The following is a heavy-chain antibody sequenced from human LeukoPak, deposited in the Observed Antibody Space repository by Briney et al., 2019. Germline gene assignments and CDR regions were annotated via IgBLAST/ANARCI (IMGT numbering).Heavy chain of an antibody. J-gene: IGHJ3*02. V-gene: IGHV1-18*01. CDR3: ARDHGSGSERPDAFDI. CDR2: ISAYNGNT. Sequence: ASVKVSCKASGYTFTSYGISWVRQAPGQGLEWMGWISAYNGNTNHAQKLQGRVTMTTDTSTSTAYMELRSLRSDDTAVYYCARDHGSGSERPDAFDIWGQGTMVTVSS. CDR1: GYTFTSYG. D-gene: IGHD1-26*01.